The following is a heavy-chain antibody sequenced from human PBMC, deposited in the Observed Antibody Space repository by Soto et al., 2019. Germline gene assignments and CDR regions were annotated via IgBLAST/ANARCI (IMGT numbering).Heavy chain of an antibody. D-gene: IGHD3-16*01. CDR2: IYYSGST. V-gene: IGHV4-59*01. CDR1: GGSISSYY. Sequence: SETLSLTCTVSGGSISSYYWSWIRQPPGKGLEWIGYIYYSGSTNYNPSLKSRVTISVDTSKNQFSLKLSSVTAADTAVYYCAVIHLFGGAFDIWGQGTMVTVSS. J-gene: IGHJ3*02. CDR3: AVIHLFGGAFDI.